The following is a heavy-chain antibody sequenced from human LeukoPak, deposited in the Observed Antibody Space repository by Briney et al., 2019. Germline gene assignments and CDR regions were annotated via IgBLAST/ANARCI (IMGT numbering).Heavy chain of an antibody. V-gene: IGHV4-59*02. CDR1: GGSVSDYY. Sequence: SETLSLTCTISGGSVSDYYWSWIRKSPGQGLEWIGYIYHTGSTSYSSSLKSRVTISADTSQNQFSLKLSSVTAADTAVYYCASRKLGNDYWGQGTLVTVSS. CDR2: IYHTGST. CDR3: ASRKLGNDY. J-gene: IGHJ4*02. D-gene: IGHD7-27*01.